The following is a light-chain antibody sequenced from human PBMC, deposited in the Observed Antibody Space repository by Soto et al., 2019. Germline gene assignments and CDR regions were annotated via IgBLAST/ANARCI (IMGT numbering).Light chain of an antibody. CDR3: SSYTSSSTLVV. J-gene: IGLJ2*01. CDR2: DVS. Sequence: QSALTQPASVSGSPGQSITISCTGTNSDVGGYNYVSWYQQHPGKAPILMIYDVSNRPSGVSNRFSGSKSGNTASLTISGLQAEDEADYYCSSYTSSSTLVVFGGGTKLTVL. V-gene: IGLV2-14*01. CDR1: NSDVGGYNY.